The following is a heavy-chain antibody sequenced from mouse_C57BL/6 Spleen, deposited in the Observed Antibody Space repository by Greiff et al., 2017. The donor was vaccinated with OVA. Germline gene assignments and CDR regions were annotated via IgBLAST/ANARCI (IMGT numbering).Heavy chain of an antibody. J-gene: IGHJ4*01. V-gene: IGHV1-9*01. CDR2: ILPGSGST. CDR3: ARYGNYDAMDY. D-gene: IGHD2-1*01. Sequence: QVQLQQSGAELMKPGASVKLSCKATGYTFTGSWLEWVKQRPGHGLEWIGEILPGSGSTTYTEKFQGKATFTADTSSNTAYMQLSSLTTEDSAIYYCARYGNYDAMDYWGQGTSVTVSS. CDR1: GYTFTGSW.